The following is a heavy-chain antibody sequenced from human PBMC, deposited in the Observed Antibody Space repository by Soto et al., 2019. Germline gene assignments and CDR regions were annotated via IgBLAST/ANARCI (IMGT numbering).Heavy chain of an antibody. CDR2: ITGTGGNT. V-gene: IGHV3-23*01. CDR3: ARIRGYWYGLDV. J-gene: IGHJ6*02. Sequence: GGSLRLSCAASGFPLSTYGMTWVRQTPGKGLEWVSAITGTGGNTYYVDSVKGRFTSSRDNSKNMLYLQVNSLRVEDTAVYYCARIRGYWYGLDVWGQGTTVTVS. CDR1: GFPLSTYG.